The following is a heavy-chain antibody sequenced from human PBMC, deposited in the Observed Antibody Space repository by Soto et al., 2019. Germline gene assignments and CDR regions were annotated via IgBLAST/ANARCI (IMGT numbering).Heavy chain of an antibody. V-gene: IGHV3-64D*06. CDR1: GFAFSNYA. CDR3: VKDRYVDY. CDR2: ISSNGGST. J-gene: IGHJ4*02. Sequence: PGGSLRLSCSVLGFAFSNYAMHWVRQAPGKGLQYVSSISSNGGSTYYADSVKGRFTISRDNSKNTLYLQMSSLRLEDTAVYYCVKDRYVDYWGQGSLVTVSS.